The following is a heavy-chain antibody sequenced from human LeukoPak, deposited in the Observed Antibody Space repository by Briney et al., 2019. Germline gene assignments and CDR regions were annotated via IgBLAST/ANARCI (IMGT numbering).Heavy chain of an antibody. CDR1: GGSISGSNW. CDR2: IYHSGST. D-gene: IGHD6-19*01. V-gene: IGHV4-4*02. CDR3: ARRQYSSGYNYFDC. J-gene: IGHJ4*02. Sequence: PSETLSLTCAVPGGSISGSNWWNWVRQPPGKGLEWIGEIYHSGSTNYNPSLKSRVTISVAKSKNQFSLRVSSVTAADTAVYYCARRQYSSGYNYFDCWGQGTLVTVSS.